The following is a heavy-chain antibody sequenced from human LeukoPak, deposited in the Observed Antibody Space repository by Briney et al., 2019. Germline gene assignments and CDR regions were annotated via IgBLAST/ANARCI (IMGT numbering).Heavy chain of an antibody. CDR1: GFTFSSYA. Sequence: GGSLRLSCATSGFTFSSYAMHWVRQAPGKGLEWVAVISYDGSNKYYADSVKGRFTISRDNSKNSLYLQMNSLRSEDTAVYYCARVSYDSSGYNFDYWGQGTLVTVSS. J-gene: IGHJ4*02. CDR2: ISYDGSNK. CDR3: ARVSYDSSGYNFDY. D-gene: IGHD3-22*01. V-gene: IGHV3-30-3*01.